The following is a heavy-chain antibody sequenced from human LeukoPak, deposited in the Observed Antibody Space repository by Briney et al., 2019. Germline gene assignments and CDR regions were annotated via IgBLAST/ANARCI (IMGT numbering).Heavy chain of an antibody. J-gene: IGHJ5*02. V-gene: IGHV4-59*01. CDR1: GGSISSYY. CDR3: ARGGGDIVVVPAAINWFDP. CDR2: TYYSGST. Sequence: SETLSLTCTVSGGSISSYYWSWIRQPPGKGLEWIGYTYYSGSTNYNPSLKSRVTISVDTSKNQFSLKLSSVTAADTAVYYCARGGGDIVVVPAAINWFDPWGQGTLVTVSS. D-gene: IGHD2-2*01.